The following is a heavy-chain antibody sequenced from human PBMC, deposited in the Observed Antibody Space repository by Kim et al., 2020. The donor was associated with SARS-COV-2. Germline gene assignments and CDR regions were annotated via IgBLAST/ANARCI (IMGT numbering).Heavy chain of an antibody. CDR1: GFTFSSYW. D-gene: IGHD6-13*01. CDR2: IKQDGNQK. CDR3: ARDGDLYSRGKVAFDI. Sequence: GGSLRLSCAASGFTFSSYWMTWVRQAPGKGLEWVANIKQDGNQKYYVDSVKGRFTISRDNAKNSLYLQMNSLRAEDTAVYYCARDGDLYSRGKVAFDIWGQGTMVTVSS. J-gene: IGHJ3*02. V-gene: IGHV3-7*01.